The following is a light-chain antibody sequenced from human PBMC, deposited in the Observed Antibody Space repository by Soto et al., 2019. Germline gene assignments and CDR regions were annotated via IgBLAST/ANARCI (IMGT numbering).Light chain of an antibody. Sequence: EIVMTQSPATLSXXXXXXXXXXXRAXQSVSINLAWYQQKPGQAPRLLIYGASTRATGIPARFSGSGSGTEFTLTISSLQSEDFAVYHCQHYNSWPRTWTFGQGTKVDIK. V-gene: IGKV3-15*01. J-gene: IGKJ1*01. CDR1: QSVSIN. CDR3: QHYNSWPRTWT. CDR2: GAS.